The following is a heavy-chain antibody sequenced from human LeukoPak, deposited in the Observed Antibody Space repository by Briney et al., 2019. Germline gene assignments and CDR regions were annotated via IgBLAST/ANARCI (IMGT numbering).Heavy chain of an antibody. CDR3: ASTFYGDSPPY. Sequence: GGSLRLSCAASGFTVSSNYMSWVRQAPGKGLEWVSVIYSGGSTYYADSVKGRFTTSRDKSKNTLYLQMNSLRAEDTAVYYCASTFYGDSPPYWGQGTLVTVSS. D-gene: IGHD4-17*01. J-gene: IGHJ4*02. CDR1: GFTVSSNY. V-gene: IGHV3-66*01. CDR2: IYSGGST.